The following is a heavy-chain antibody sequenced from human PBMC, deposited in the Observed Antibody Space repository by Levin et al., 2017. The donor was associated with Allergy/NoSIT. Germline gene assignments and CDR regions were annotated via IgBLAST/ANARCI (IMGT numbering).Heavy chain of an antibody. CDR2: ISSSSSYI. CDR1: GFPFSSYS. V-gene: IGHV3-21*01. J-gene: IGHJ4*02. Sequence: LSLTCAASGFPFSSYSMNWVRQAPGKGLEWVSSISSSSSYIYYADSVKGRFTISRDNAKNSLYLQMNSLRAEDTAVYYCASHDSSGYYFDYWGQGTLVTVSS. CDR3: ASHDSSGYYFDY. D-gene: IGHD3-22*01.